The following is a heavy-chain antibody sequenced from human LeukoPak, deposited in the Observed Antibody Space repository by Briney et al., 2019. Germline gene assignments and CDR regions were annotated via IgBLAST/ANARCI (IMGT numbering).Heavy chain of an antibody. J-gene: IGHJ4*02. V-gene: IGHV4-59*12. D-gene: IGHD6-13*01. CDR3: AREWERGSSSWRGGALDY. CDR2: IYYSGST. CDR1: GGSISSYY. Sequence: SETLSLTCTVSGGSISSYYWSWIRQPPGKGLEWIGYIYYSGSTNYNPSLKSRVTISVDTSKNQFSLKLSSVTAADTAVYYCAREWERGSSSWRGGALDYWGQGTLVTVSS.